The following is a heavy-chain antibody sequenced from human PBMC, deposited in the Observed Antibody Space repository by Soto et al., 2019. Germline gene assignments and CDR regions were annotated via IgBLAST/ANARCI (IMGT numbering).Heavy chain of an antibody. V-gene: IGHV4-31*03. CDR1: GGSISSGGYY. D-gene: IGHD1-1*01. J-gene: IGHJ4*02. Sequence: SETLSLTCTVSGGSISSGGYYWSWIRQHPGKGLEWIGYIYYSGSTHYNPSLKSRVTISVDTSKNQFSLKLSSVTAADTAVYYCARTLPNRQLFDSWSQGTLVTVSS. CDR2: IYYSGST. CDR3: ARTLPNRQLFDS.